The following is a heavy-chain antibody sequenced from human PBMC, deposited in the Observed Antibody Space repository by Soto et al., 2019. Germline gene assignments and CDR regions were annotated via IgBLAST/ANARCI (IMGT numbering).Heavy chain of an antibody. V-gene: IGHV4-34*01. CDR3: ARFDSLAGDIVDY. D-gene: IGHD3-16*01. CDR1: GGSFSGYY. Sequence: GTLSLTCAVYGGSFSGYYWSGIRQPPGKGLEWIGEINHSGSTNYNPSLKSRVTISVDTSKNQFSLKLSSVTAADTAVYYCARFDSLAGDIVDYWGQGTLVTVSS. CDR2: INHSGST. J-gene: IGHJ4*02.